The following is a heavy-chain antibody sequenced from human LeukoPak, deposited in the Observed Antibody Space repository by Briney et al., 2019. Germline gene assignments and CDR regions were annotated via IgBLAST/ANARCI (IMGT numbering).Heavy chain of an antibody. CDR3: ARGPFSTPGYDILTGYKY. CDR1: GGSFSGYY. Sequence: PSETLSLTCAVYGGSFSGYYWSWIRQPPGKGLEWIGEINHSGSTNYNPSLKSRVTISVDTSKNQFSLKLSSVTAADTAVYYCARGPFSTPGYDILTGYKYWGQGTLVTVSS. D-gene: IGHD3-9*01. V-gene: IGHV4-34*01. CDR2: INHSGST. J-gene: IGHJ4*02.